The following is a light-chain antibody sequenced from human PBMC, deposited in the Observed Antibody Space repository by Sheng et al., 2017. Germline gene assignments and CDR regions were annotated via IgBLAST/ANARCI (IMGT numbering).Light chain of an antibody. V-gene: IGLV3-10*01. Sequence: SYELTQPPSVSVSPGETANITCSGDALPRKHAYWYQQKRAGQAPRLVLFEDKQRPSGISDRFSGSASGTVATLTVTVAQVEDEAVYYCFSTDSSGSDRVFGGGTKLTVL. CDR2: EDK. CDR3: FSTDSSGSDRV. CDR1: ALPRKH. J-gene: IGLJ3*02.